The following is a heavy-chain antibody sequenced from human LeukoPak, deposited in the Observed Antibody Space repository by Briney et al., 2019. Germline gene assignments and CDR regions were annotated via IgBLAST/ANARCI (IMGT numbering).Heavy chain of an antibody. CDR2: INPGDSDT. J-gene: IGHJ6*03. CDR3: ARLGEPPVEYYYYMDV. Sequence: GESLKISCKGSGYSFTSYWIAWVRQMPGKGLEWMGIINPGDSDTRYSPSFQGQVTISADKSISTAYLQWSSLKASDTAMYYCARLGEPPVEYYYYMDVWGKGTTVTVSS. V-gene: IGHV5-51*01. D-gene: IGHD3-10*01. CDR1: GYSFTSYW.